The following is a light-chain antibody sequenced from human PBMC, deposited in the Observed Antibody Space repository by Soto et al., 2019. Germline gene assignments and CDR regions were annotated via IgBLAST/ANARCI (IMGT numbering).Light chain of an antibody. J-gene: IGKJ1*01. V-gene: IGKV1-5*01. CDR2: DAS. CDR3: QQYNSYSQT. Sequence: DIQMTQSPSTLSASVGDRVTITCRASQSISSWLAWYQQKPGKAPKLLIYDASSLESGVPSRFSGSGSGTEFTLTIRSPQPEDFATYYRQQYNSYSQTFGQGTKVEIK. CDR1: QSISSW.